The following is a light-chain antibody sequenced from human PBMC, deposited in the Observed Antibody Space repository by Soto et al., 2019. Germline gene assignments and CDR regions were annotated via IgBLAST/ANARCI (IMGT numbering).Light chain of an antibody. J-gene: IGLJ2*01. CDR2: DDN. V-gene: IGLV1-51*01. CDR3: SSFVHKNNLI. CDR1: SSNIGGNS. Sequence: QSVLTQPPSVSAAPGQKVTISCSGSSSNIGGNSVSWYQQLPGTAPKLLIYDDNKRPSGIPDRFSGSKSGTSATLGITGFQTGDEADYYCSSFVHKNNLIFGGGTKVTVL.